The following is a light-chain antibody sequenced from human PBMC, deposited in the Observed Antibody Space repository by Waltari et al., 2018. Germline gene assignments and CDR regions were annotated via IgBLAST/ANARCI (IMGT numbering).Light chain of an antibody. CDR3: QPRADWPLT. J-gene: IGKJ4*01. V-gene: IGKV3-11*01. CDR2: DTS. CDR1: QSVTRY. Sequence: EIVLTQSPGTPSLSPGERPTPSCRASQSVTRYLAWYQQKPGLSPRLPIYDTSNRATGIPARFIGSESETDVSLTITSLESEDFAVYYCQPRADWPLTFGGGTKVKIK.